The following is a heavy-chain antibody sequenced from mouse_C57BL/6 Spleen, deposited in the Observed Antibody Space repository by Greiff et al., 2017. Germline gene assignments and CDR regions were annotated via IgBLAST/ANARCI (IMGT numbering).Heavy chain of an antibody. V-gene: IGHV10-1*01. J-gene: IGHJ1*03. CDR1: GFSFNTYA. Sequence: EVHLVESGGGLVQPKGSLKLSCAASGFSFNTYAMNWVRQAPGQGVEWVARIRSTSNNYATNYADSVKDTLTISRDDSESMLYLQMNNLKTEDTAKYYGVNHYYGSSYGWYFDVWGTGTTVTVSS. CDR3: VNHYYGSSYGWYFDV. D-gene: IGHD1-1*01. CDR2: IRSTSNNYAT.